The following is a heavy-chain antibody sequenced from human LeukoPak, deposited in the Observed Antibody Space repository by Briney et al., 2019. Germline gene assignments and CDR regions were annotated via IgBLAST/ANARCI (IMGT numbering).Heavy chain of an antibody. Sequence: ASVKVSCKASGYTFTSYGISWVRQAPGQGLEWMGWISAYNGNTNYAQKLQGRVTMTTDTSTSTAYMELRGLRSDDTAVYYCARVNSGWSTGLYVRFDPWGQGTLVTVSS. D-gene: IGHD6-19*01. J-gene: IGHJ5*02. CDR2: ISAYNGNT. CDR1: GYTFTSYG. V-gene: IGHV1-18*01. CDR3: ARVNSGWSTGLYVRFDP.